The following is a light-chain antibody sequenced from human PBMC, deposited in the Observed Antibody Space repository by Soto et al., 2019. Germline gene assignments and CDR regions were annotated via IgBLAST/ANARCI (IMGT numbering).Light chain of an antibody. CDR1: QGINNY. CDR3: QKYNSAPWT. J-gene: IGKJ1*01. CDR2: GAS. Sequence: DIQMTQSPSSLSASLGDRVTITCRASQGINNYLAWYQQRPGKVPKLLISGASSLHSGVPSRFNGSGSGTDFTLTISSLQPEDVATNYCQKYNSAPWTFGQGTKIEIK. V-gene: IGKV1-27*01.